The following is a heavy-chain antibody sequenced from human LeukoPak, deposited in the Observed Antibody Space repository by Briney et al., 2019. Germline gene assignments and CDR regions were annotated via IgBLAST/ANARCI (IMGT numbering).Heavy chain of an antibody. CDR1: GGSFSGHY. V-gene: IGHV4-31*11. D-gene: IGHD3-22*01. CDR3: ARDRGYYDSSGRPDYAFDI. J-gene: IGHJ3*02. CDR2: IYYSGST. Sequence: TPSETLSLTCAVYGGSFSGHYWSWIRQHPGKGLEWIGYIYYSGSTYYNPSLKSRVTISVDTSKNQFSLKLSSVTAADTAVYYCARDRGYYDSSGRPDYAFDIWGQGTMVTVSS.